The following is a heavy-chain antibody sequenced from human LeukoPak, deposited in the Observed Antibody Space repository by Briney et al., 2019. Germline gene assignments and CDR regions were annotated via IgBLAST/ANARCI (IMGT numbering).Heavy chain of an antibody. J-gene: IGHJ4*02. CDR1: GFTFSSYA. CDR2: ISGSGGST. Sequence: GGSLRLSCAASGFTFSSYAMGWVRQAPGKGLEWVSAISGSGGSTYYADSVKGRFTISRDNSKNTLYLQMNSLRAEDTAVYYCAKDFSSSGSHYYFDYWGQGTLVTVSS. V-gene: IGHV3-23*01. D-gene: IGHD6-19*01. CDR3: AKDFSSSGSHYYFDY.